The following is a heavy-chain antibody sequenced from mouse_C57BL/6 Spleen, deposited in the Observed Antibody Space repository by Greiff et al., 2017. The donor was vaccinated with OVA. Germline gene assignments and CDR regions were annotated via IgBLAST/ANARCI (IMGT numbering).Heavy chain of an antibody. J-gene: IGHJ2*01. CDR2: ISYDGSN. CDR1: GYSITSGYY. V-gene: IGHV3-6*01. D-gene: IGHD4-1*01. Sequence: ESGPGLVKPSQSLSLTCSVTGYSITSGYYWNWIRQFPGNKLEWMGYISYDGSNNYNPSLKNRISITRDTSKNQFFLKLNSVTTEDTATYYCARGRLGYFDYWGQGTTLTVSS. CDR3: ARGRLGYFDY.